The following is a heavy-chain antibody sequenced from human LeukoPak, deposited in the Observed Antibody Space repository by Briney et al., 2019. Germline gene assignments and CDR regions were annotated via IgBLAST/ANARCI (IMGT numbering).Heavy chain of an antibody. J-gene: IGHJ4*02. CDR2: IKQDGSEK. Sequence: ETLSLTCTVSGGSISSSSYYWGWIRQPPGKGLEWVANIKQDGSEKYYVDSVKDRFTISRDNAKNSLYLQMNSLRAEDAAVYYCTRENWYIDYWGQGNLVTVSS. CDR1: GGSISSSSYY. CDR3: TRENWYIDY. V-gene: IGHV3-7*01.